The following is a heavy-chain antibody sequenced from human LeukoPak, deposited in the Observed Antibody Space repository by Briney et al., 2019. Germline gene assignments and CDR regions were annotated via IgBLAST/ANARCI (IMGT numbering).Heavy chain of an antibody. CDR3: ARDLAWGAFDY. CDR1: GFTFSSYS. J-gene: IGHJ4*02. D-gene: IGHD7-27*01. V-gene: IGHV3-23*01. Sequence: QAGGSLRLSCAASGFTFSSYSMNWVRQAPGKGLEWLSGISPRGGGTYYADSVKGRFTISRDDSKNMLSLQMNSLRVEDTAVYYCARDLAWGAFDYWGQGALVTVSS. CDR2: ISPRGGGT.